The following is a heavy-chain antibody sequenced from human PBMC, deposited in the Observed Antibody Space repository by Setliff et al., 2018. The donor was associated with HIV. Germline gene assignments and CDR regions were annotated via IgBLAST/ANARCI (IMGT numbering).Heavy chain of an antibody. J-gene: IGHJ3*01. CDR2: IYHSGAT. V-gene: IGHV4-4*02. CDR3: ARGRQIGVEGAAAFDL. D-gene: IGHD1-26*01. Sequence: PSETLSLTCAVSGDSINSFFWWTWVRQFPGKGLDWIGEIYHSGATDYKPSLTSRVTTSVDKSKKQLSLKLTSVTAADTAVYYCARGRQIGVEGAAAFDLWGQGIVVTVSS. CDR1: GDSINSFFW.